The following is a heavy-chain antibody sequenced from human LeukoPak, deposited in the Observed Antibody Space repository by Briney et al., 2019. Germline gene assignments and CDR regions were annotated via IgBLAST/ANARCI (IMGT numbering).Heavy chain of an antibody. J-gene: IGHJ4*02. D-gene: IGHD7-27*01. Sequence: GGSLRLSCAASGFTFSTYSMNWVRQAPGKGLEWVSYIRSSSSTIYYAGSVKGRFTISRDNAKNSLYLQMNSLRAEDTAVYYCARDQGSMGTLDYWGQGTLVTVSS. CDR2: IRSSSSTI. V-gene: IGHV3-48*04. CDR3: ARDQGSMGTLDY. CDR1: GFTFSTYS.